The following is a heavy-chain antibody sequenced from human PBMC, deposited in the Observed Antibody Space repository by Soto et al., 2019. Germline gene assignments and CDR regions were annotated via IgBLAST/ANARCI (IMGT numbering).Heavy chain of an antibody. Sequence: ASVKVSCKASGGTFSSYRINWVRQAPGQGLEWVGGTVPIYRTADYAQKFQGRVTITADESARTSYMELRSLKSQDTAVYYCVRDSGAKLSSSWGQGTLVTVSS. J-gene: IGHJ4*02. CDR1: GGTFSSYR. V-gene: IGHV1-69*13. CDR2: TVPIYRTA. CDR3: VRDSGAKLSSS. D-gene: IGHD6-13*01.